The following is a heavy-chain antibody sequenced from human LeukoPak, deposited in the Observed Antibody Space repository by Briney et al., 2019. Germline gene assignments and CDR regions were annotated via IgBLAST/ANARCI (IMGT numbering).Heavy chain of an antibody. CDR1: GGSISSYY. D-gene: IGHD3-3*01. CDR3: ARVNFWSGQPNMDV. V-gene: IGHV4-59*01. J-gene: IGHJ6*03. CDR2: IYYSGST. Sequence: SETLTHTCTVSGGSISSYYWSWIRQPPGKGLEWIGYIYYSGSTNYNPSLKSRVTISVDTSKNQFSLKLSSVTAADTAVYYCARVNFWSGQPNMDVWDKGSTVTVSS.